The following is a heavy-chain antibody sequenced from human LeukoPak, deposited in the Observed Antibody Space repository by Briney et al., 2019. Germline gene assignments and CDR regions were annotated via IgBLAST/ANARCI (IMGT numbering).Heavy chain of an antibody. CDR3: AKEGEAIAAAGTSFLFAGGTNNWFDP. J-gene: IGHJ5*02. CDR1: GFTFSSYD. D-gene: IGHD6-13*01. Sequence: GGSLRLSCAASGFTFSSYDMHWVRQAPGKGLEWVAIIRYDASKKYYADSVKGRFTISRDNPKSTLYLQMNNLRVEDTAEYYCAKEGEAIAAAGTSFLFAGGTNNWFDPWGQGTLVTVSS. V-gene: IGHV3-30*02. CDR2: IRYDASKK.